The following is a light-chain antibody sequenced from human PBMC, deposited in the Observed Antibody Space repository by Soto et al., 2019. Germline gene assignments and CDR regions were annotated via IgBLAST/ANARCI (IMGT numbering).Light chain of an antibody. CDR3: QQYNNWPQT. J-gene: IGKJ1*01. Sequence: ENVMTQSPATLSVSPGERATLSCRASQSVSSNLAWYQQKPGHAPRLLIYGASTRATGIPARFSGSGSGTEFTLTISSLQSEDFAVYYCQQYNNWPQTFGQGTKVDIK. CDR2: GAS. CDR1: QSVSSN. V-gene: IGKV3-15*01.